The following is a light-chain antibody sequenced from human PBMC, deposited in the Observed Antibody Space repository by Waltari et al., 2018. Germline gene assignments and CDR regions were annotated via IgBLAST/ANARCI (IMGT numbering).Light chain of an antibody. Sequence: EIVLTQSPGTLSLSPGERATLSWRASQSISGSWLAWYQQKPGQAPRLLMYGASSRATAIPDRFSGSGSGTDFTLTISRLEPEDFAVYYCQQYDASSVTFGGGTKVE. CDR2: GAS. CDR3: QQYDASSVT. J-gene: IGKJ4*01. CDR1: QSISGSW. V-gene: IGKV3-20*01.